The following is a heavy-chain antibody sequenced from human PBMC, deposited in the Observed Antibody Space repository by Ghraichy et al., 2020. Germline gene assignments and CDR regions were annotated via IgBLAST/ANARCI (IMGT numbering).Heavy chain of an antibody. Sequence: GESLNISCKGSGYSFTSYWIGWVRQMPGKGLEWMGIIYPGDSDTRYSPSFQGQVTISADKSISTAYLQWSSLKASDTAMYYCARQGRGGAAAVQVGYYYYGRDVWGQGTTVTVSS. CDR1: GYSFTSYW. V-gene: IGHV5-51*01. D-gene: IGHD6-13*01. J-gene: IGHJ6*02. CDR2: IYPGDSDT. CDR3: ARQGRGGAAAVQVGYYYYGRDV.